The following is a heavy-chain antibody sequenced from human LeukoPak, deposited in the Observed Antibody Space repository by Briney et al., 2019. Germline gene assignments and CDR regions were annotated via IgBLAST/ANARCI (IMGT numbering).Heavy chain of an antibody. CDR3: ARSSVVTALDY. V-gene: IGHV3-30*04. Sequence: GGSLRLSCAASGFTFSSYAMHWVRQAPGKGLEWVAVISYDGSKRYYTDSVKGRFTISRDNAKNSLYLQMNSLRAEDTAVYYCARSSVVTALDYWGQGTLVTVSS. CDR2: ISYDGSKR. J-gene: IGHJ4*02. D-gene: IGHD2-21*02. CDR1: GFTFSSYA.